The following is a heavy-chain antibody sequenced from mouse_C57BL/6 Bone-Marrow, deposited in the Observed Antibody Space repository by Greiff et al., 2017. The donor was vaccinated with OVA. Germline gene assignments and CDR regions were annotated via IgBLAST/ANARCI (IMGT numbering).Heavy chain of an antibody. CDR2: IDPENGDT. CDR3: TTGFAY. V-gene: IGHV14-4*01. J-gene: IGHJ3*01. Sequence: VQLKESGAELVRPGASVKLSCTASGFNIKDDYMHWVKQKPEQGLEWIGWIDPENGDTEYASKFQGKATITADTSSNTAYLQLSSLTSEDTAVYYCTTGFAYWGQGTLVTVSA. CDR1: GFNIKDDY.